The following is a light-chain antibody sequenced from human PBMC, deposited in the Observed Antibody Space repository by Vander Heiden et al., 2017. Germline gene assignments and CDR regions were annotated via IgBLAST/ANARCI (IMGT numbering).Light chain of an antibody. CDR2: DTS. J-gene: IGKJ2*01. V-gene: IGKV1-33*01. CDR1: QDISNY. CDR3: QQYDNLPYT. Sequence: DIQMTQSPSSLSASVGDRVTITCQASQDISNYLNWYQQKPGKAPKLLIYDTSNLQTGVPSRFSGSGSGTDFTVTISSLQPEDIAAYYCQQYDNLPYTSGQGTKLEIK.